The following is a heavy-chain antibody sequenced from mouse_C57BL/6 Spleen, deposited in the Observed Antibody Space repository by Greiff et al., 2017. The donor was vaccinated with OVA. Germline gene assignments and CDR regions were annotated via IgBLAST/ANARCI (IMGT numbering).Heavy chain of an antibody. CDR1: GYAFSSSW. CDR2: IYPGDGDT. V-gene: IGHV1-82*01. Sequence: QVQLKQSGPELVKPGASVKISCKASGYAFSSSWMNWVKQRPGKGLEWIGRIYPGDGDTNYNGKFKGKATLTADKSSSTAYMQLSSLTSEDSAVYFCARYPYSLGAMDYGGQGTSVTVSS. J-gene: IGHJ4*01. D-gene: IGHD2-10*01. CDR3: ARYPYSLGAMDY.